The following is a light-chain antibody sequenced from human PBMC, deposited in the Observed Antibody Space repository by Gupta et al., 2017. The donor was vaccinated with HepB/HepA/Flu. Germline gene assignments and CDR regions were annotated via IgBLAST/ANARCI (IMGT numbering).Light chain of an antibody. CDR1: QSVNSN. Sequence: EMVLTQSPATLSVSPGERATLSCRASQSVNSNLAWYQQRPGQAPRLLSYGASTRATGIPARFSGSGSGTESTLTISSLQSEDFAVYYCQQYKYWPKTFGQGTKVEIK. CDR3: QQYKYWPKT. V-gene: IGKV3-15*01. J-gene: IGKJ1*01. CDR2: GAS.